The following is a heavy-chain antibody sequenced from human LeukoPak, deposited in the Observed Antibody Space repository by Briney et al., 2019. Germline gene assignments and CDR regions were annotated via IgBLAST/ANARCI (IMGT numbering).Heavy chain of an antibody. D-gene: IGHD6-13*01. CDR3: AREGIAAPGGSDY. J-gene: IGHJ4*02. V-gene: IGHV3-53*01. CDR1: GFPFYRNY. CDR2: IYSGGST. Sequence: GGSLSLSCPSSGFPFYRNYMRWTRQPQGKGQECLSVIYSGGSTYYADSVKGRFTISRDNSKNTLYLQMNSLRAEDTAVYYCAREGIAAPGGSDYWGQGTLVTVSS.